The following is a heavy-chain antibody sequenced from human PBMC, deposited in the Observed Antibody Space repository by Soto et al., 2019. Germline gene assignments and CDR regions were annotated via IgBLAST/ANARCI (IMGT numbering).Heavy chain of an antibody. CDR2: IYYSGST. CDR1: GGSISSYY. V-gene: IGHV4-59*08. Sequence: SETLSLTCTVSGGSISSYYWSWIRQPQGKGLEWIGYIYYSGSTNYNPSLKSRVTISVDTSKNQFSLKLSSVTAADTAVYYCSRPHYYSYYMDVWGKGTTVTVSS. CDR3: SRPHYYSYYMDV. J-gene: IGHJ6*03.